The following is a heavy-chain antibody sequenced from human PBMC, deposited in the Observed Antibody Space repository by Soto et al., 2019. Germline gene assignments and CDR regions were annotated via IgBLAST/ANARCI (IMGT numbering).Heavy chain of an antibody. CDR3: ARDPPPPDY. CDR2: ISAYNGNT. Sequence: QVQLVQSGAELKKPGASVRASCKLPGYTLATNAIGWMRQAPGQGLEWMGWISAYNGNTNYAQKLQGRVTMTTDTSTSTAYMELRSLRSDDTAVYYCARDPPPPDYWGQGTLVTVSS. CDR1: GYTLATNA. J-gene: IGHJ4*02. V-gene: IGHV1-18*01.